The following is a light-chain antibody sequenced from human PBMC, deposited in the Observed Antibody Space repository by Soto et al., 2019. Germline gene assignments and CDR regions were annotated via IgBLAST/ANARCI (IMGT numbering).Light chain of an antibody. CDR2: GAS. V-gene: IGKV3-20*01. CDR1: QSVADNS. Sequence: EIVLTQSPGTLSLSPGERATLSCRASQSVADNSLTWYQQKPGQAPRVLFYGASNRATGILDRFSGSGSGTDFTLIISRLEPEDFAVYYCQQYGNSPRTFGHGTSVEIK. CDR3: QQYGNSPRT. J-gene: IGKJ1*01.